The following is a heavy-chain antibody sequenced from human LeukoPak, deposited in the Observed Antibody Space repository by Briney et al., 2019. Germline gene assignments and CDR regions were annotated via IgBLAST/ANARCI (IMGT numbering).Heavy chain of an antibody. D-gene: IGHD6-19*01. Sequence: GGSLRLSCTASGFTFGDYAMSWVRQAPGKGLEWVGFIRSKAYGGTTEYAASVKGRFTISRDDSKSIAYLQMNSLKPEDTAVYYCAKDLGFYSSGPFDYWGQGTLVTVSS. J-gene: IGHJ4*02. CDR1: GFTFGDYA. V-gene: IGHV3-49*04. CDR2: IRSKAYGGTT. CDR3: AKDLGFYSSGPFDY.